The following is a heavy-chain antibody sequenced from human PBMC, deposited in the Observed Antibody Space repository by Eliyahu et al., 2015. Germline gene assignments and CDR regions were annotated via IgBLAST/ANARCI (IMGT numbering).Heavy chain of an antibody. D-gene: IGHD3-3*01. Sequence: EVQLVESGGGLVQPGGSLXLSXXXSAXTFXTYSMXWVRQAPGKGLEWISYIGSNTITIYYADSVKGRFTISRDNAKNSLYLQMNSLRDEDTAVYYCARETIFGVLDYWGRGTLVTVSS. V-gene: IGHV3-48*02. CDR2: IGSNTITI. CDR1: AXTFXTYS. CDR3: ARETIFGVLDY. J-gene: IGHJ4*02.